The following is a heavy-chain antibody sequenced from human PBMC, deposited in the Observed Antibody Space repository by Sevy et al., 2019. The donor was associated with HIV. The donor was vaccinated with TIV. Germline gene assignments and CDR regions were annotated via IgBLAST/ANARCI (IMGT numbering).Heavy chain of an antibody. CDR3: ATYSAKTYCGGDCYNFYYYYGMDV. CDR2: ISGSGGST. D-gene: IGHD2-21*01. Sequence: GGSLRLSCAASGFTFSSYAMSWVRQAPGKGLEWVSAISGSGGSTYYADSVKGRFTISRDNSKNTLYLQMNSLRAEVTAVYYCATYSAKTYCGGDCYNFYYYYGMDVWGQGTTVTVSS. J-gene: IGHJ6*02. V-gene: IGHV3-23*01. CDR1: GFTFSSYA.